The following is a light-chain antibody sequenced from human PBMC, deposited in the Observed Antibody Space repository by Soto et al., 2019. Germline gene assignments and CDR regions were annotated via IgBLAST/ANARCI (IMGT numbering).Light chain of an antibody. CDR1: SGHNSYA. CDR3: QTWSTDIRV. Sequence: QLVLTQPPSASASLGASVKLTCTLSSGHNSYAIAWHQQQPEKGPRYLMKLNSDGSHSKGDGIPDRFSGSSSGAERYLTISSLQSEDEADYYCQTWSTDIRVFGVGTQLTVL. V-gene: IGLV4-69*01. J-gene: IGLJ3*02. CDR2: LNSDGSH.